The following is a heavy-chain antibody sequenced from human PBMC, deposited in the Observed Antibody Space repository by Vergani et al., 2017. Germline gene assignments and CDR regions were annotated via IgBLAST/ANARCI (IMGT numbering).Heavy chain of an antibody. V-gene: IGHV3-23*04. Sequence: EVQLVESGGGLVKPGGSVRLSCAASGFTFSACPMTWVRQAPGKGLEWVSAISARYPSTYYADSVKGRFTISRDIAKNTLYLQVRSLRLEDTGVYHCVRARGLCAGGRCYTEAWDYWGQGTPVTVSS. J-gene: IGHJ4*02. CDR3: VRARGLCAGGRCYTEAWDY. CDR2: ISARYPST. D-gene: IGHD2-2*02. CDR1: GFTFSACP.